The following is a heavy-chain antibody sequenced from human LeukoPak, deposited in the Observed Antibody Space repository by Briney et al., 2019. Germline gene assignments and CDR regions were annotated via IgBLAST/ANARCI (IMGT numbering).Heavy chain of an antibody. V-gene: IGHV4-61*02. D-gene: IGHD6-13*01. Sequence: SQTLSLTCTVSGGSFSRGDYYWSWVRQPAGKGLEWIGRISNRGSTDYNSSLKSRVTISLDTSKNQFSLKLSSVTAADTAVYYCARSQRYSSNIDYWGQGTLVTVSS. CDR2: ISNRGST. J-gene: IGHJ4*02. CDR1: GGSFSRGDYY. CDR3: ARSQRYSSNIDY.